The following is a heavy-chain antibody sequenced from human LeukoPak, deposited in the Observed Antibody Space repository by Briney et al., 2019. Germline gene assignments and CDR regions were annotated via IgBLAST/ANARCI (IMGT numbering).Heavy chain of an antibody. CDR3: AKDHYWSIDY. V-gene: IGHV3-74*01. D-gene: IGHD3-3*01. CDR2: INIDERIT. Sequence: PGGSLRLSCAASGFSFSTQRMHRVRQAPGKGLVWVSYINIDERITGYADSAKGRFTISRDIAKNTLYLQMNSLRAEDTGVYYCAKDHYWSIDYWGRGTLVTVSS. J-gene: IGHJ4*02. CDR1: GFSFSTQR.